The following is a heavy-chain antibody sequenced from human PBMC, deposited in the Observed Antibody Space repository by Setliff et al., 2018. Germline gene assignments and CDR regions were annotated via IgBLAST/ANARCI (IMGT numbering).Heavy chain of an antibody. CDR2: MNPNTGGT. CDR3: ARAVSGYDYHYFDK. V-gene: IGHV1-2*02. J-gene: IGHJ4*02. CDR1: GYTFTGYY. Sequence: RASVKVSCKASGYTFTGYYMHWVRQAPGQGLEWMGWMNPNTGGTTYAQAFQARITMTRDTSISTAYMELSRLTSDDSAVYYCARAVSGYDYHYFDKWGQGTLVT. D-gene: IGHD5-12*01.